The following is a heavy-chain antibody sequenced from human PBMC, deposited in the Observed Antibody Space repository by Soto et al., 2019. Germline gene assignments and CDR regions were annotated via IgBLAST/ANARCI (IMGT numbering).Heavy chain of an antibody. Sequence: SETLSLTCAVYGGSFSGYYWTWIRQPPGTGLEWIGEINHSGSTNYNPSLKSRVTISVDTSKNQFSLKLSSVTAADTAVYYCAGSGYYHNSGMDVWGQGTTVTVS. CDR3: AGSGYYHNSGMDV. J-gene: IGHJ6*02. CDR1: GGSFSGYY. D-gene: IGHD3-22*01. V-gene: IGHV4-34*01. CDR2: INHSGST.